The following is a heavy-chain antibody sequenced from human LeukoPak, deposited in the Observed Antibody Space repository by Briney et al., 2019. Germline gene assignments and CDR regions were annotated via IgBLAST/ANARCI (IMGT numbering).Heavy chain of an antibody. CDR2: ICTSGST. V-gene: IGHV4-4*07. D-gene: IGHD3-3*01. CDR3: ARERGESKAYYDFWSGLNYYGMDV. Sequence: LETLSLTCTVSGGSISSYYWSWIRQPAGKGLEWIGRICTSGSTNYNPSLKSRVTMSVDTSKNQFSLKLSSVTAADTAVYYCARERGESKAYYDFWSGLNYYGMDVWGQGTTVTVSS. CDR1: GGSISSYY. J-gene: IGHJ6*02.